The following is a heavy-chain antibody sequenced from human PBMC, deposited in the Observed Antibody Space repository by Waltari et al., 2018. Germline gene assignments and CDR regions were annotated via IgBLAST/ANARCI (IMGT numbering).Heavy chain of an antibody. D-gene: IGHD6-13*01. J-gene: IGHJ6*02. CDR3: AYSSSWYYYYGMDV. CDR1: GFTFSSYG. CDR2: IRYDGSNK. V-gene: IGHV3-30*02. Sequence: QVQLVESGGGVVQPGGSLRLSCAASGFTFSSYGMHWVRQAPGKGLVWVAFIRYDGSNKYYADSVKGRFTISRDNSKNTLYLQMNSLRAEDTAVYYCAYSSSWYYYYGMDVWGQGTTVTVSS.